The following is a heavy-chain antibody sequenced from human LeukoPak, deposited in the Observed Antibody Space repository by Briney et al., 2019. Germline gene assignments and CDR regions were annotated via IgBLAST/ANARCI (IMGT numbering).Heavy chain of an antibody. Sequence: GGSLRLSCTASGFTFTSYAMSWVRQAPGKGLEWVSAISGSGGGTYYADSVKGRFTISRDNSKNTLYLQINSLRAEDTPVYYCAKDGYNWTPVYYFDYWGQGTLVTVSS. CDR2: ISGSGGGT. J-gene: IGHJ4*02. CDR3: AKDGYNWTPVYYFDY. D-gene: IGHD1-1*01. V-gene: IGHV3-23*01. CDR1: GFTFTSYA.